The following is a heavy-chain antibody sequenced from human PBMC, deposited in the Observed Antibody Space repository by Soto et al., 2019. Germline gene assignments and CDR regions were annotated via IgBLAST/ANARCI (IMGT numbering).Heavy chain of an antibody. J-gene: IGHJ6*02. V-gene: IGHV3-23*01. CDR3: ASAAREYYYYGMDV. Sequence: EVQLLESGGGLVQPGGSLRLSCAASGFTFSSYAMSWVRQAPGKGLEWVSAISGSGGSTYYADSVKGRFTISRDNSKNRLYLQMNSLRAEDTAVYYCASAAREYYYYGMDVWGQGTTVTVSS. CDR1: GFTFSSYA. CDR2: ISGSGGST.